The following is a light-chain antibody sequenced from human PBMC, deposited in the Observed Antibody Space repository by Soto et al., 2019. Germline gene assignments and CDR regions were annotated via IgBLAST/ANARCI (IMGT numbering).Light chain of an antibody. V-gene: IGLV2-14*03. CDR3: YSSRSSSTTFYV. CDR2: GVS. CDR1: SSDIGGSNY. J-gene: IGLJ1*01. Sequence: QSALTQPASVSGSPGQSITISCAGTSSDIGGSNYVSWYQQHPGKAPKLMIYGVSNRPSGVSTRFSGSKSGNTASLTISGLQAEDEADYFRYSSRSSSTTFYVFGTGTKVTVL.